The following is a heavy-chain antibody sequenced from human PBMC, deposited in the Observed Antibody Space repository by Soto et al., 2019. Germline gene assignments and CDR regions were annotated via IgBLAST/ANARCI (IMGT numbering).Heavy chain of an antibody. CDR3: AREVSAVAGTYFNWFDP. V-gene: IGHV4-30-4*01. Sequence: PSETLSLTCTVSGGSISSGDYYWSWIRQPPGKGLEWIGYIYYSGITYYNPSLKSRVTISVYTSKNQFSLKLSSVTAADTAVYYCAREVSAVAGTYFNWFDPWGQGTLVTVSS. D-gene: IGHD6-19*01. CDR1: GGSISSGDYY. CDR2: IYYSGIT. J-gene: IGHJ5*02.